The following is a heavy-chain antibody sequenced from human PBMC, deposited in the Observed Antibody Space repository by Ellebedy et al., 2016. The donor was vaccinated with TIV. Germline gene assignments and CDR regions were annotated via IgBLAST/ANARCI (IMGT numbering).Heavy chain of an antibody. CDR1: GGSISNYY. CDR2: IYYSGST. Sequence: MPSETLSLTCTLPGGSISNYYWSWIRQPPGKGLEWIGYIYYSGSTNYNPSLESRVTISVDTSKNQFSLKLSSVTAADTAVYYCAREGRGNSAGMDVWGKGTTVTVSS. V-gene: IGHV4-59*01. J-gene: IGHJ6*04. CDR3: AREGRGNSAGMDV. D-gene: IGHD4-23*01.